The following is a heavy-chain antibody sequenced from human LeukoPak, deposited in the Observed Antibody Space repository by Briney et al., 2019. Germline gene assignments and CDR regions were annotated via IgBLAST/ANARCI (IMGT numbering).Heavy chain of an antibody. V-gene: IGHV5-51*01. Sequence: GESLKISCKDSGYNFTSYWIGWVRQMPGQGLEWMGIIYPGDSDTRYSPSFQGQVTISADKSISTAYLQWSSLKASDTAMYYCARRTTQDSTRDAFDIWGQGTMVTVSS. J-gene: IGHJ3*02. CDR3: ARRTTQDSTRDAFDI. CDR1: GYNFTSYW. CDR2: IYPGDSDT. D-gene: IGHD2-15*01.